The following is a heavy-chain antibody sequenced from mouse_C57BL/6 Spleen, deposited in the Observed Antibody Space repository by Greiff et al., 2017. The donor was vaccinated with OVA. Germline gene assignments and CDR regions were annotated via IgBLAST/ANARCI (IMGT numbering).Heavy chain of an antibody. CDR3: TRAWDGETWLAY. CDR1: GYTFTGYG. CDR2: IDPGAGGT. V-gene: IGHV1-15*01. J-gene: IGHJ3*01. Sequence: QVQLQQSGAELVRPGASVTLSCKASGYTFTGYGMHWVKQTPVHGLEWIGAIDPGAGGTAYTQKFKGKAILTADKSSSTAYMELRSLTSEDSAVYYCTRAWDGETWLAYWGQGTLVTVSA. D-gene: IGHD2-3*01.